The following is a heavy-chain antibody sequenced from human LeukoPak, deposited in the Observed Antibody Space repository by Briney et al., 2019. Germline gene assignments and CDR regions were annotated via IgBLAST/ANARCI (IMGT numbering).Heavy chain of an antibody. Sequence: SETLSLTCTVSGGSISSYYWSWIRQPPGKGLEWIGYIYYSGSTNYNPSLKSRVTISVDTSKNQFSLKLSSVTAADTAVYYCAMSDGYCTSTTCYNPFDYWGQGTLVTVSS. D-gene: IGHD2-2*02. V-gene: IGHV4-59*01. CDR2: IYYSGST. CDR1: GGSISSYY. CDR3: AMSDGYCTSTTCYNPFDY. J-gene: IGHJ4*02.